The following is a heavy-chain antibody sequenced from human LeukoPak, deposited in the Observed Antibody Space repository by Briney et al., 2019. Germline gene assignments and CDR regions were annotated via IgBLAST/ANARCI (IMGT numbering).Heavy chain of an antibody. CDR2: IFHSGNT. Sequence: SETLSLTCDVSGGSRINAGWWSWVRQPPGKGLEWIGEIFHSGNTKYNPSLESRVTISVDKSNHQFTLEMKSVTAADTAIYYCARDLGYYYGLDIWSRGTTVTVSS. D-gene: IGHD3-16*01. V-gene: IGHV4-4*02. CDR1: GGSRINAGW. J-gene: IGHJ6*02. CDR3: ARDLGYYYGLDI.